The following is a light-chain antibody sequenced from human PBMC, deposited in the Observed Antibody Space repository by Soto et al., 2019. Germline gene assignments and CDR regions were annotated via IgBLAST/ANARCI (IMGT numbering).Light chain of an antibody. CDR1: QSISSW. CDR2: KAS. Sequence: DIQMTQSPSTLSASVGDRVTITCRASQSISSWLAWYQQKPGKAPNLLIYKASSLESGVPSRFSGSGSGTEVTLTISSLQPDDVATYYCQHYNSYPWTFGQGTKV. CDR3: QHYNSYPWT. J-gene: IGKJ1*01. V-gene: IGKV1-5*03.